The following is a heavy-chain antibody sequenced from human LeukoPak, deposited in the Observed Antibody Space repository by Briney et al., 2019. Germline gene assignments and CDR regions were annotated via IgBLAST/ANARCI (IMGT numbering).Heavy chain of an antibody. D-gene: IGHD6-19*01. CDR1: SGSFSGYS. CDR2: INHSGST. CDR3: AREGALWLPPDY. V-gene: IGHV4-34*01. Sequence: SETLSLTCAVYSGSFSGYSWSWIRQPPGKGLEWIGVINHSGSTNYNPSLKSRVTISLDTSRNQFSLRLISVTAADTAVYYCAREGALWLPPDYWGQGTLVTVSS. J-gene: IGHJ4*02.